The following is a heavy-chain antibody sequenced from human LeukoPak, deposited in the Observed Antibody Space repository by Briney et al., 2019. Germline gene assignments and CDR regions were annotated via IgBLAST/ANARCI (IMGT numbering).Heavy chain of an antibody. Sequence: GASVKVSFKVSGYTLTELSMHWVRQAPGKGLEWMGGFDPEDGETIYAQKFQGRVTMTEDTSTDTAYMELSSLRSEDTAVYYCATRSEYSSSWYGPSPYTFDYWGQGTLVTVSS. CDR3: ATRSEYSSSWYGPSPYTFDY. J-gene: IGHJ4*02. CDR2: FDPEDGET. CDR1: GYTLTELS. D-gene: IGHD6-13*01. V-gene: IGHV1-24*01.